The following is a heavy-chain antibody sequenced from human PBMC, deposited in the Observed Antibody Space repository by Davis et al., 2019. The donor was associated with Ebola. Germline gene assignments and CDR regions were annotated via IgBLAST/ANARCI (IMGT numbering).Heavy chain of an antibody. CDR1: GYSLTNYG. CDR2: ISAYNGNT. CDR3: ARGGLLFWVDF. Sequence: ASVKVSCKASGYSLTNYGINWVRRAPGRGLEWLGWISAYNGNTNYAQSFQGRVTLTTDTSTSTASMELKFLRSADTAMYYCARGGLLFWVDFWGQGTLVTISS. J-gene: IGHJ4*02. D-gene: IGHD2-21*01. V-gene: IGHV1-18*01.